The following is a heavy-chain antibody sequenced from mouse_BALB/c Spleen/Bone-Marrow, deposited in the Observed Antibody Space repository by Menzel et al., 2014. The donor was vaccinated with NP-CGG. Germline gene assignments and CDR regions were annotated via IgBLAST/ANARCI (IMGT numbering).Heavy chain of an antibody. CDR2: VYPGRGSI. J-gene: IGHJ4*01. D-gene: IGHD1-3*01. CDR3: ARRLRGYYAMDY. Sequence: LQQSGSGLVRPGASVKLSCKASGYTFTNYWIHWVKRRPGQGLEWIGNVYPGRGSINSDEKFKTKATLTVDTSSSTAYMHLNSLTSEDSAVYYCARRLRGYYAMDYWGQGTSVTVSS. V-gene: IGHV1S22*01. CDR1: GYTFTNYW.